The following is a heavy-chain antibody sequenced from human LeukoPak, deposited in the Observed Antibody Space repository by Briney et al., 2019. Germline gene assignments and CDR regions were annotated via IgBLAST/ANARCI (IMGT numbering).Heavy chain of an antibody. J-gene: IGHJ4*02. CDR3: AREGVAGTGLDY. V-gene: IGHV1-46*01. CDR1: GYTFSIYN. Sequence: ASVKVSCNASGYTFSIYNMHWVRQAPGQGLEWMGIINPSGGTSYAQKLQGRITMTRDTSTVCMELSSLRSEDTAFYYCAREGVAGTGLDYWGQGTLVTVSS. CDR2: INPSGGT. D-gene: IGHD6-13*01.